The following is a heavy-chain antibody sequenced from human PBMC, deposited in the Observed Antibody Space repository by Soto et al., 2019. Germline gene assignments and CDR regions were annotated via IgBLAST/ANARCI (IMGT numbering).Heavy chain of an antibody. CDR2: ISAYNGNT. D-gene: IGHD2-2*01. V-gene: IGHV1-18*01. Sequence: QVQLVQSGAEVKKPGASVKVSCKASGYTFTSYGISWVRQAPGQGLEWMGWISAYNGNTSYAQQLQGRVTMTTDTSTSTAYMEMRSLRADDTAVYYCARDDGYIVVVPAAPHDAFDIWGQGTMVTVSS. CDR3: ARDDGYIVVVPAAPHDAFDI. CDR1: GYTFTSYG. J-gene: IGHJ3*02.